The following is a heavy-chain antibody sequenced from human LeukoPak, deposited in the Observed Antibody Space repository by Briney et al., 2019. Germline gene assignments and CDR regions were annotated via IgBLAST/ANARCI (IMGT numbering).Heavy chain of an antibody. CDR3: ATSSDSYGYVGVDY. CDR1: GFTFSSYS. Sequence: PGGSLRLSCAASGFTFSSYSMNWVRQAPGKGLEWVSYISSSSSTIYYADSVKGRFTISRDNAKNSLYLQMNSLRAEDTAVYYCATSSDSYGYVGVDYWGQGTLVTVSS. V-gene: IGHV3-48*01. CDR2: ISSSSSTI. J-gene: IGHJ4*02. D-gene: IGHD5-18*01.